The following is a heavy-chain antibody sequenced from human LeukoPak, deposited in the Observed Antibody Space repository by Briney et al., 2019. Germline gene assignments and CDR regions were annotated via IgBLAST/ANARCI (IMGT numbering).Heavy chain of an antibody. CDR1: GGSLSSSSFY. Sequence: SETLSLTCTVAGGSLSSSSFYWGWIRQSPGRGLDWIGTIYYSGTTYYNPSLKSRLTLSIDTSKNQFSLKLSSVTAADTAVYYCARLGFRTRSYYYYGMDVWGQGTTVTVSS. V-gene: IGHV4-39*07. CDR3: ARLGFRTRSYYYYGMDV. CDR2: IYYSGTT. D-gene: IGHD3/OR15-3a*01. J-gene: IGHJ6*02.